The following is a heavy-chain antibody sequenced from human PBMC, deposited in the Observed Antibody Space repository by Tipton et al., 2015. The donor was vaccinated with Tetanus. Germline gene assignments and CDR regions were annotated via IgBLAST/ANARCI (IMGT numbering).Heavy chain of an antibody. J-gene: IGHJ6*03. Sequence: SLRLSCAASGFTFNYAWMTWVRQAPGKGLEWVGRIKSKGSGGTTDYAAPVKGRFTISRDDSANTLYLQMNSLKTEDTALYYCAWVDRGYGSGGSCYGNYYYCMDVWGKETTVVVSS. CDR2: IKSKGSGGTT. CDR3: AWVDRGYGSGGSCYGNYYYCMDV. D-gene: IGHD2-15*01. V-gene: IGHV3-15*01. CDR1: GFTFNYAW.